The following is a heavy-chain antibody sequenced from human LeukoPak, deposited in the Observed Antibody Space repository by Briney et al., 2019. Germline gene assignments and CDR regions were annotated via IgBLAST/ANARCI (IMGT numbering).Heavy chain of an antibody. V-gene: IGHV1-18*01. D-gene: IGHD5-12*01. CDR3: ARIPENIDDYYYGMDV. J-gene: IGHJ6*02. CDR2: INAYNGNT. Sequence: ASVKVSCKASGYSFTSYGITWVRQAPGQGLEWMGWINAYNGNTNYAQKLQGRVTMTTDTSTSTAYKDLRSLRSDDTAVYYCARIPENIDDYYYGMDVWGQGTTVTVSS. CDR1: GYSFTSYG.